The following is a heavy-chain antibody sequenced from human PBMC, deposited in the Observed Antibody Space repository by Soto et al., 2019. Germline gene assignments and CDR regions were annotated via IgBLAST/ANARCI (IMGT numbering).Heavy chain of an antibody. CDR1: GFTFSSYA. CDR2: ISGSGGST. J-gene: IGHJ6*03. CDR3: AKGQHCSGGSCYHRLHSYYYYYMDV. D-gene: IGHD2-15*01. Sequence: PGGSLRLSCAASGFTFSSYAMSWVRQAPGKGLEWVSAISGSGGSTYYADPVKGRFTISRDNSKNTLYLQMNSLRAEDTAVYYCAKGQHCSGGSCYHRLHSYYYYYMDVWGKGTTVTVSS. V-gene: IGHV3-23*01.